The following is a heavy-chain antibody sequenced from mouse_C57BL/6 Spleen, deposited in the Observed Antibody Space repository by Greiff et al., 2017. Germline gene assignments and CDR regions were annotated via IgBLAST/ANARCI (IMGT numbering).Heavy chain of an antibody. CDR3: ASGRDYDYTYAMDY. J-gene: IGHJ4*01. CDR2: ISDGGSYT. V-gene: IGHV5-4*01. D-gene: IGHD2-4*01. CDR1: GFTFSSYA. Sequence: EVQRVESGGGLVKPGGSLKLSCAASGFTFSSYAMSWVRQTPEKRLEWVATISDGGSYTYYPDNVKGRFTISRDNAKNNLYLQMSHLTSEDTAMYDCASGRDYDYTYAMDYWGQGTSVTVSS.